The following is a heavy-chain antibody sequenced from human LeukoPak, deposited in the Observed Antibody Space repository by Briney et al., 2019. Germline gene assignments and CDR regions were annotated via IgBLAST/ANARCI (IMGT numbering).Heavy chain of an antibody. CDR2: ISGSGGST. D-gene: IGHD3-9*01. CDR1: GFTFSSYA. Sequence: PGGSLRLSCAASGFTFSSYAMSWVRQAPGKGLEWVSAISGSGGSTYYADSVKGRFTISRDNSKNTLYLQMNSLRAEDTAVYYCAKPSTLDILTEYYFDYWGQGTLVTVSS. V-gene: IGHV3-23*01. CDR3: AKPSTLDILTEYYFDY. J-gene: IGHJ4*02.